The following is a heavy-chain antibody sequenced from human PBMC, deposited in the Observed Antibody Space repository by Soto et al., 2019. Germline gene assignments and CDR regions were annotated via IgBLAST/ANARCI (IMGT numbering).Heavy chain of an antibody. J-gene: IGHJ4*02. CDR3: ARGGISPDY. V-gene: IGHV1-18*01. Sequence: QVQLVQSGVEVKAPGASVKVSCKASGYTFTTSSISWVRQAPGQGLEWMGWISGYNGNTNYAQKFQGRVTLTTDTSTNTVYMELRSLRSDDTAVYYCARGGISPDYWGQGTLVTVSS. CDR2: ISGYNGNT. D-gene: IGHD3-10*01. CDR1: GYTFTTSS.